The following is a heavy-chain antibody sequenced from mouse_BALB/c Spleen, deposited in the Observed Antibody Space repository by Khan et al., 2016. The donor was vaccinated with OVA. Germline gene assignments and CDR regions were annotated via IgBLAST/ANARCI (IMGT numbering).Heavy chain of an antibody. CDR2: ISYSGDT. V-gene: IGHV3-2*02. D-gene: IGHD1-1*01. CDR1: GYSITSDYA. Sequence: EVQLQESGPGLVKPSQSLSLTCTVTGYSITSDYAWNWIRQFPGNKLEWMGYISYSGDTAYNPSLKSRISITRDTSKNQFFLQLNSVTTEDTTTYYCASMLLYYYVSNVEEYYFDYWNQGTTLTVSS. CDR3: ASMLLYYYVSNVEEYYFDY. J-gene: IGHJ2*01.